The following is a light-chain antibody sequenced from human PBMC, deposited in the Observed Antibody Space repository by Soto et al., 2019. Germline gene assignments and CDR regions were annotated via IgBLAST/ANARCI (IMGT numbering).Light chain of an antibody. CDR2: GAS. J-gene: IGKJ4*01. Sequence: EIVMTQSPATLSVSLGERATLSCRASQSVGSNLAWYQQKPGQAPGLLIYGASTRATGIPARFSGSGSGTEFTLTISSLQSEDFAVYYCQQYNNWPPLTFGGGTKVAIK. V-gene: IGKV3-15*01. CDR1: QSVGSN. CDR3: QQYNNWPPLT.